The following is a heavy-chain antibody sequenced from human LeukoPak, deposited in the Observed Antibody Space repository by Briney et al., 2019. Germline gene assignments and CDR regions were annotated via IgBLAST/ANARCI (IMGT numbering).Heavy chain of an antibody. V-gene: IGHV3-30*02. D-gene: IGHD1-14*01. CDR3: AKDPGTPIYYYYYMDV. J-gene: IGHJ6*03. Sequence: GGSLRLSCAASGFTFSSYGMHWVCQAPGRGLEWVAFIRYDGSNKYYADSVKGRFTISRDNSRNTLYLQMNSLRAEDTAVYYCAKDPGTPIYYYYYMDVWGKGTTVTISS. CDR2: IRYDGSNK. CDR1: GFTFSSYG.